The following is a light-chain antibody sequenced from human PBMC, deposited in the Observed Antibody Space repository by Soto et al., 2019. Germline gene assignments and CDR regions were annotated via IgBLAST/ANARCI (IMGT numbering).Light chain of an antibody. CDR3: QQYGSSPRMYT. CDR2: GAS. J-gene: IGKJ2*01. CDR1: QSVSSSY. Sequence: EIVLTQSPGTLSLSPGERATLSCRASQSVSSSYLAWYQQKPGQAPRLLIYGASSRATGIPDRFSGSGSGTDFTLTISRLETEDFVVYYWQQYGSSPRMYTFGQGTKLEIK. V-gene: IGKV3-20*01.